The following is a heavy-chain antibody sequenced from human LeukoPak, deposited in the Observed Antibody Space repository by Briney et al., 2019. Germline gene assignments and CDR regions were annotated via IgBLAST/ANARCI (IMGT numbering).Heavy chain of an antibody. V-gene: IGHV1-2*02. J-gene: IGHJ5*02. D-gene: IGHD3-22*01. CDR2: INPNSGGT. CDR1: GYTFTGYY. CDR3: ASSYYDSSGYHGWFDP. Sequence: ASVKVSCKASGYTFTGYYMHWVRQAPGQGLEWMGWINPNSGGTNYAQKFQGRVTMTRDTSISTAYMELSGLRSDDTAVYYCASSYYDSSGYHGWFDPWGQGTLVTVSS.